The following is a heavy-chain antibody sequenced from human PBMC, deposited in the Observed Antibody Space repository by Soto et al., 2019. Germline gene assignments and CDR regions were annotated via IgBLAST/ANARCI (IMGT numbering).Heavy chain of an antibody. CDR3: ARIEVTFDS. D-gene: IGHD2-21*02. CDR2: IYYSGST. V-gene: IGHV4-30-4*01. J-gene: IGHJ4*02. Sequence: QVQLQESGPGLVKPSQTLSLTCTVSGGSISSVDYYWSWIRQPPGKGLEWIGYIYYSGSTYYNPSLKCRVLISIDTSKNQFSLKLNSVTAADTAVYYCARIEVTFDSWGQGTLVTVSS. CDR1: GGSISSVDYY.